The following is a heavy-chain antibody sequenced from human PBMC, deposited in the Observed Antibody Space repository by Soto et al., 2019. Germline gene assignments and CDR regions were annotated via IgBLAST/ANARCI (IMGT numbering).Heavy chain of an antibody. V-gene: IGHV1-69*13. D-gene: IGHD4-17*01. CDR1: GGTFSSYA. J-gene: IGHJ6*02. CDR3: ARHVSFSRLRNYYYGMDV. Sequence: SVKVSCKASGGTFSSYAISWVRQAPGQGLEWMGGIIPIFGTANYAQKFQGRVTITADESTSTAYMELSSLRSEDTAVYYCARHVSFSRLRNYYYGMDVWGQGTTVTVSS. CDR2: IIPIFGTA.